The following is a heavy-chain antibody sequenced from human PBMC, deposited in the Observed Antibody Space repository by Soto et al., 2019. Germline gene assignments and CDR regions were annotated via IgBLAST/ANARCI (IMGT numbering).Heavy chain of an antibody. CDR2: IYPSDSDT. V-gene: IGHV5-51*01. CDR1: GYSFTKFW. D-gene: IGHD1-26*01. CDR3: AKYSGTYSHAFDF. J-gene: IGHJ3*01. Sequence: PGESLKISCKGSGYSFTKFWIGWVRQMPGKGLEWMGIIYPSDSDTRYSPSSQGQVTISADKSITTAYLQWSSLKASDTAVYYCAKYSGTYSHAFDFWGQGTMVTVSS.